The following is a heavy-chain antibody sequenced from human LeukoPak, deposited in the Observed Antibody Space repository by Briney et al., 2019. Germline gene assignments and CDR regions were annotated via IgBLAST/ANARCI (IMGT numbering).Heavy chain of an antibody. Sequence: SETLSLTCTVSDGSISRYYWSWIRQPPGQGLEWIGYISYSGVTNYNPSLKSRVTISIDTSKNHFSLKLSSVTAADTAVYYRARGSGREVAFDIWGQGTMVTVSS. CDR1: DGSISRYY. V-gene: IGHV4-59*13. J-gene: IGHJ3*02. CDR2: ISYSGVT. CDR3: ARGSGREVAFDI. D-gene: IGHD1-26*01.